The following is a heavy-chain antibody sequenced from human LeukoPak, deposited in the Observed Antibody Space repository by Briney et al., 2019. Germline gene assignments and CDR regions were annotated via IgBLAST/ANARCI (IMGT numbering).Heavy chain of an antibody. CDR1: GFTFSDYS. CDR3: ASFRTGYSYYFDY. CDR2: ISLSGRSI. V-gene: IGHV3-21*01. D-gene: IGHD3/OR15-3a*01. J-gene: IGHJ4*02. Sequence: GGSLRLSCAASGFTFSDYSMNWVRQTPGRGLEWVSSISLSGRSISYADSVKGRFTISRDNAKNSLYLQMSSLRAEDTAVYYCASFRTGYSYYFDYWGQGILVTVSS.